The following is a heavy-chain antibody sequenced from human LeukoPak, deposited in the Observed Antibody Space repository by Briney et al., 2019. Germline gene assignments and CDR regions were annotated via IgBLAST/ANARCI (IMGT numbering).Heavy chain of an antibody. Sequence: GGSLRLSCAASGFTFSSYAMGWVRQAPGKGLEWVSAISGSGGSTYYADSVKGRFTISRDNSKNTLYLQMNSLRAEDTAVYYCAKVLALAGRYFDYWGQGTLVTVSS. D-gene: IGHD2-15*01. V-gene: IGHV3-23*01. CDR3: AKVLALAGRYFDY. J-gene: IGHJ4*02. CDR2: ISGSGGST. CDR1: GFTFSSYA.